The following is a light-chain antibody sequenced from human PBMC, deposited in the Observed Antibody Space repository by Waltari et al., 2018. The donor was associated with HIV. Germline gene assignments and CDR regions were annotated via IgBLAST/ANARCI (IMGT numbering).Light chain of an antibody. J-gene: IGKJ5*01. CDR1: QNVNFN. CDR2: GAY. CDR3: QQYENWPPIT. Sequence: EIVMTQSPATLSVSPGERVTLSCRASQNVNFNLAWYQQKPGQAPRLLIYGAYGRAAGIPARFSGSWSGTEFTLTISSLQSEDFAVYYCQQYENWPPITFGQGTRLEIK. V-gene: IGKV3D-15*01.